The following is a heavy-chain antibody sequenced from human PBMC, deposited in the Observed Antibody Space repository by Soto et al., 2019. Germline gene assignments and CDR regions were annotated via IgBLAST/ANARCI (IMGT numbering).Heavy chain of an antibody. V-gene: IGHV1-18*01. CDR3: ARGRYGDY. CDR2: ISARNGDT. D-gene: IGHD1-1*01. J-gene: IGHJ4*02. Sequence: QVHLVQSGAEVKKPGASVKVSCKGSGYTFTSYGITWVRQAPGQGLEWMGWISARNGDTDYAQKIQGRVTVTRDTSTSKAYMELRSLRSDDTAVYYYARGRYGDYWGQGALVTVSS. CDR1: GYTFTSYG.